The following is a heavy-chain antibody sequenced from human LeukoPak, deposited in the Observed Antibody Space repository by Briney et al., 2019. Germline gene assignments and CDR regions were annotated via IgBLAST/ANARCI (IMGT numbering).Heavy chain of an antibody. CDR1: GFTVSSSY. J-gene: IGHJ4*02. Sequence: GGSLRLSCAASGFTVSSSYMYWVRQAPGKGLEWVSFFYRGETTYYAESVRGRFTISRDISKNTLYLLMNSLIPEDTAVYYCATLGEDKTDTPFDYWGQGTLVTVSS. CDR3: ATLGEDKTDTPFDY. D-gene: IGHD3-16*01. V-gene: IGHV3-53*01. CDR2: FYRGETT.